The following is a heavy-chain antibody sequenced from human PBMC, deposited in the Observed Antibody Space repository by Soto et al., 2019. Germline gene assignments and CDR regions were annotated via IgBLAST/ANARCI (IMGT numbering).Heavy chain of an antibody. D-gene: IGHD2-15*01. CDR3: APLSVSLSGPYGIDV. V-gene: IGHV4-39*01. J-gene: IGHJ6*02. CDR1: GYSVTSSDYY. CDR2: MFYSGLT. Sequence: TSETLSLTCSVSGYSVTSSDYYWAWIRQPPGKGLEWIGSMFYSGLTYYNPSLKSRVTLSVDTSKNQFSVRLNSVTAADTAVYYCAPLSVSLSGPYGIDVWGQGTTVTVSS.